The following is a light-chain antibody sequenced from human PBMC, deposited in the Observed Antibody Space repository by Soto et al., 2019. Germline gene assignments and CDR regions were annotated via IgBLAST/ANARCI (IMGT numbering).Light chain of an antibody. J-gene: IGLJ7*01. V-gene: IGLV1-47*01. CDR2: RNN. CDR1: ISNIGNNF. CDR3: AAWDDRLSGAV. Sequence: QSVLTQPPSASGAPGQRVTISCSGSISNIGNNFVFWYQHLPATAPKLVIDRNNQRPSGVPDRFSGSKSGTSASLAISGLRSEDEADYYCAAWDDRLSGAVFGGGTQLTVL.